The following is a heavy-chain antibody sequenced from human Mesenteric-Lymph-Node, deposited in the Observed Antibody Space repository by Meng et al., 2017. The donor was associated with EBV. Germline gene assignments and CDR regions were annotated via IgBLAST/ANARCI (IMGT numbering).Heavy chain of an antibody. D-gene: IGHD5-12*01. CDR2: ISGYNGNS. CDR1: GYTFTSYG. Sequence: QVQLGQSGAEVKKPWASVKVACKASGYTFTSYGISWVRQAPGQGLDWMGWISGYNGNSNYAQKLQGRVTMTTDTSTSTVHMELRSLRSDDTAVYYCARGYTGYALLDYWGQGILVTVSS. J-gene: IGHJ4*02. V-gene: IGHV1-18*01. CDR3: ARGYTGYALLDY.